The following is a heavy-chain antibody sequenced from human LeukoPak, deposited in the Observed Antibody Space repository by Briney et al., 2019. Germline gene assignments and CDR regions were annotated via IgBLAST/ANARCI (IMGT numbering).Heavy chain of an antibody. V-gene: IGHV1-2*02. CDR3: ARDGGGVVVAATPDY. J-gene: IGHJ4*02. Sequence: ASVKVSCKASGYSLIDNCMHWVRQAHGQGLEWMGWINPKTGGTNYAQNFQGRVTMTRDTSISTAYLELSSLRSDDTAVYYCARDGGGVVVAATPDYWGQGTLVTVSS. D-gene: IGHD2-15*01. CDR1: GYSLIDNC. CDR2: INPKTGGT.